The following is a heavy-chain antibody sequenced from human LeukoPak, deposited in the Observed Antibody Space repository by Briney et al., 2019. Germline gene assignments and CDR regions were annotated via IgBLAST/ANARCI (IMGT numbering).Heavy chain of an antibody. J-gene: IGHJ4*02. CDR3: ATLGGQQLAYYFDY. D-gene: IGHD3-16*01. CDR1: GYTFTSDY. Sequence: ASVKVSCKASGYTFTSDYMHWVRQAPGQGLEWMGIINPSGGNTEYEQKFQGRITMTRDTSTSTVYMELSSPRSEDTAVYYCATLGGQQLAYYFDYWGQGTLVTVSS. CDR2: INPSGGNT. V-gene: IGHV1-46*01.